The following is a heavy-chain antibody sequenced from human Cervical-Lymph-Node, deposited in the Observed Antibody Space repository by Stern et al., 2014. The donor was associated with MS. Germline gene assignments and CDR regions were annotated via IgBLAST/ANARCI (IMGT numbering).Heavy chain of an antibody. CDR2: IYHRGTP. CDR3: ARSSTVTPNAFDI. V-gene: IGHV4-30-2*01. D-gene: IGHD4-17*01. Sequence: VQLVQSGSGLVKPSQTLSLTCAVSGGSISSGGYSWSWIRQPPGKGLEWIGYIYHRGTPYYTPSLKSRFPISVDRSKTQFSLKLSSVTAADTAVYYCARSSTVTPNAFDIWGQGTMVTVSS. CDR1: GGSISSGGYS. J-gene: IGHJ3*02.